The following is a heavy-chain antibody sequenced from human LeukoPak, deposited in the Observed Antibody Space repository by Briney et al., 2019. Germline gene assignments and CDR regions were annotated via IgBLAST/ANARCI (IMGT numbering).Heavy chain of an antibody. CDR1: GVSISSYY. V-gene: IGHV4-59*08. CDR2: IYYSGST. J-gene: IGHJ6*02. CDR3: ARQEWLVRRFYYYYGMDV. D-gene: IGHD6-19*01. Sequence: SETLSLTCTVSGVSISSYYWSWIRQRPGKGLEWVGYIYYSGSTIYNPSLKSGVPTSVDTSKTQVSLKLISVTAADTAVYYCARQEWLVRRFYYYYGMDVWRQGTRVSVSS.